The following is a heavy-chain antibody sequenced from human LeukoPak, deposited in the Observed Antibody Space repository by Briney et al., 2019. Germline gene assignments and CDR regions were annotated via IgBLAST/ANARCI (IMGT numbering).Heavy chain of an antibody. CDR1: GYSFTSYY. D-gene: IGHD2-2*01. J-gene: IGHJ4*02. CDR3: ARDKGVVPAAAMFYLDY. CDR2: INPRGGSR. V-gene: IGHV1-46*01. Sequence: AAVNDSCKASGYSFTSYYIHWVRQAPGQGREWMGIINPRGGSRSYPQNFQGRVTMTRDTSTSTVHMELSSLRSDDTAVYYCARDKGVVPAAAMFYLDYWGQGTLVTVSS.